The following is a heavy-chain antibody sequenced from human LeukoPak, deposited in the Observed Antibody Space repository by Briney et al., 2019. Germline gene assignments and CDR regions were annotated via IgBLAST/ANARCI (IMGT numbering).Heavy chain of an antibody. D-gene: IGHD4-17*01. CDR1: GFTVSSNY. V-gene: IGHV3-53*01. J-gene: IGHJ4*02. Sequence: GGSLRLSCAASGFTVSSNYMSWVRQAPGKGLEWVSVIYSGGSTYYADSAKGRFTISRDNSKNTLYLQMNSLRAEDTAVYYCARDDYGDYVYLYWGQGTLVTVSS. CDR2: IYSGGST. CDR3: ARDDYGDYVYLY.